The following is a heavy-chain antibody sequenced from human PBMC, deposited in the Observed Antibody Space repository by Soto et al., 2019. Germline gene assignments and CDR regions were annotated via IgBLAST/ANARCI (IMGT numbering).Heavy chain of an antibody. Sequence: GRSVKFSCKASVYTFTSYDINWGRHAAGQGLELMGWMNPNSGNTGYAQKFQGRVTMTRNTSISTAYMELSSLRSEDTAAYYCARGEVFWSGPATFDIWGQGTMVTVS. V-gene: IGHV1-8*01. J-gene: IGHJ3*02. D-gene: IGHD3-3*01. CDR2: MNPNSGNT. CDR3: ARGEVFWSGPATFDI. CDR1: VYTFTSYD.